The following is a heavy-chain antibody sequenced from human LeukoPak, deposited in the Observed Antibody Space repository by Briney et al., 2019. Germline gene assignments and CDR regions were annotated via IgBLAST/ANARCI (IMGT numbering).Heavy chain of an antibody. CDR2: ISYDGSNK. CDR1: GFTFSSYG. V-gene: IGHV3-30*18. J-gene: IGHJ4*02. CDR3: AKAGPELRYFDWSFDY. D-gene: IGHD3-9*01. Sequence: GRSLRLSCAASGFTFSSYGMHWVRQAPGKGLEWVAVISYDGSNKYYADSVKGRFTISRDNSKNTLFLQLNSLRAEDTAVYYRAKAGPELRYFDWSFDYWGQGTLVTVSS.